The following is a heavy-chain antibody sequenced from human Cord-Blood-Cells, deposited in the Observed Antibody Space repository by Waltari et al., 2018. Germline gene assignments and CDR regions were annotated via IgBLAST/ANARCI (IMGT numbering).Heavy chain of an antibody. Sequence: QVQLQQWGAGLLKPSETLSLTCAVYGGSSICYYWSWIRQPPGKGLEWIGEIKHSGSTNYNPPLKSRVTISVDTSKNQFSLKLSSVTAADTAVYYCARDIAVAGTGDWGQGTLVTVSS. CDR2: IKHSGST. V-gene: IGHV4-34*01. J-gene: IGHJ4*02. CDR1: GGSSICYY. D-gene: IGHD6-19*01. CDR3: ARDIAVAGTGD.